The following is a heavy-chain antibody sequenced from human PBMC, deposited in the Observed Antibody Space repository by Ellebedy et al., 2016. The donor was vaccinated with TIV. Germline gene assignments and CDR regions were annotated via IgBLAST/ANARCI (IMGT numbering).Heavy chain of an antibody. CDR2: INQDGSEK. CDR1: RFSFSSYW. J-gene: IGHJ2*01. CDR3: ARAIYGASYL. Sequence: GESLKISCAASRFSFSSYWMSWVRQAPGKGLEWVANINQDGSEKHYVDSVKGRFTISRDNAKTSLYLLMNSLGAEDTAVYYCARAIYGASYLWGRGTLVTVSS. D-gene: IGHD4-17*01. V-gene: IGHV3-7*01.